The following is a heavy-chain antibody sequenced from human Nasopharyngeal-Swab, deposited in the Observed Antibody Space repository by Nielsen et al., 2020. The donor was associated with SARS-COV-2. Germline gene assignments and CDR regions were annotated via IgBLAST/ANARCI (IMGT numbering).Heavy chain of an antibody. CDR1: GGSISSSSYY. CDR3: ASLEYCSSTSCYRAYAFDI. D-gene: IGHD2-2*01. V-gene: IGHV4-39*01. Sequence: SETLSLTYTVSGGSISSSSYYWGWIRQPPGKGLEWIGSIYYSGSTYYNPSLKSRVTISVDTSKNQFSLKLSSVTAADTAVYYCASLEYCSSTSCYRAYAFDIWGQGTMVTVSS. CDR2: IYYSGST. J-gene: IGHJ3*02.